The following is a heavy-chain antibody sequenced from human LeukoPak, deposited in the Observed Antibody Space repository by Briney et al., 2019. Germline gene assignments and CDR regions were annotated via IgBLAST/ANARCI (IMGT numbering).Heavy chain of an antibody. V-gene: IGHV3-30*04. Sequence: PGGSLRLSCAASGFTFSSYAMHWVRQAPGKGLEWVALIPYDGSNKYYADSVKGRFTISRDNSKNTLYLQMNSLRAEDTAVYYCAKDRSRLWFGDVGPKNNWFDPWGQGTLVTVSS. J-gene: IGHJ5*02. CDR3: AKDRSRLWFGDVGPKNNWFDP. D-gene: IGHD3-10*01. CDR2: IPYDGSNK. CDR1: GFTFSSYA.